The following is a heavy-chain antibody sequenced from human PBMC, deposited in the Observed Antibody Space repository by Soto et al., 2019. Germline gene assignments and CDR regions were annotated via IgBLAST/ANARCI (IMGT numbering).Heavy chain of an antibody. Sequence: GGSLRLSCAASGFTFSAYAMSWVRQAPGKGLEWVSVISGSGGTTYYADSVKGRFTISRDNSKNTLYVQMNSLRAEDTAVYYCAKVRESAAASHFDSCGQRPLITVST. J-gene: IGHJ4*02. V-gene: IGHV3-23*01. CDR2: ISGSGGTT. CDR3: AKVRESAAASHFDS. CDR1: GFTFSAYA. D-gene: IGHD6-13*01.